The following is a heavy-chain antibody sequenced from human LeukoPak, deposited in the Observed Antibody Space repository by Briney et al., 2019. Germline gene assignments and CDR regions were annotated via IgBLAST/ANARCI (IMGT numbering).Heavy chain of an antibody. D-gene: IGHD2-2*01. Sequence: ASVKVSCKASGGTFSSYAISWVRQAPGQGLEWRGRIIPIFGIANYAQKFKGRVTITADKSTTTAYMELSSLRSEDTAVYYCARSCCSSTSCYPYNNWFDPCGQGTLVTVSS. CDR1: GGTFSSYA. CDR2: IIPIFGIA. CDR3: ARSCCSSTSCYPYNNWFDP. J-gene: IGHJ5*02. V-gene: IGHV1-69*04.